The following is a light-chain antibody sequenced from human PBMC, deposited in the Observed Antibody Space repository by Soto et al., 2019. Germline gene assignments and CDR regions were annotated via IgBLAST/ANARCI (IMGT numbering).Light chain of an antibody. J-gene: IGKJ1*01. CDR3: QHYNTWPWT. V-gene: IGKV1-9*01. Sequence: IQLTQSPSSLSASVGDRVTITCRASQGITSYLAWYQQRPGKAPGLLIYSASTLQSGVPSRFSGSGYGTDFSLTISSLQSEDFAVYYCQHYNTWPWTFGQGTKVDIK. CDR1: QGITSY. CDR2: SAS.